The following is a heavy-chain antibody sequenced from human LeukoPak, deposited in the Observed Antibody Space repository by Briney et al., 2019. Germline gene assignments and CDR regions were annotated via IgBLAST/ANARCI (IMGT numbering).Heavy chain of an antibody. D-gene: IGHD4-11*01. CDR1: GFTVSSNY. CDR2: IYSGGST. CDR3: ARDPQSKYYYYTDV. J-gene: IGHJ6*03. Sequence: GGSLRLSCAASGFTVSSNYMSWVRQAPGKGLEWVSVIYSGGSTYYADSVKGRFTISRDNSKNTLYLQMNSLRAEDTAVYYCARDPQSKYYYYTDVWGKGTTVTVSS. V-gene: IGHV3-53*01.